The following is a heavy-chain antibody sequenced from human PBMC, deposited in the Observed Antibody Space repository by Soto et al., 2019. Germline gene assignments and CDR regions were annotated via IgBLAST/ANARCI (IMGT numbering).Heavy chain of an antibody. D-gene: IGHD3-3*01. CDR2: IYPGDSDT. CDR3: ARHRLGYDFWSGNYRSEYYFDY. V-gene: IGHV5-51*01. J-gene: IGHJ4*02. Sequence: GESLKISCKGSGYSFTSYWIGWVRQMPGNGLEWMGIIYPGDSDTRYSPSFQGQVTISADKSIGTAYLQWSSLKASDTAMYYCARHRLGYDFWSGNYRSEYYFDYWGQGTLVTVSS. CDR1: GYSFTSYW.